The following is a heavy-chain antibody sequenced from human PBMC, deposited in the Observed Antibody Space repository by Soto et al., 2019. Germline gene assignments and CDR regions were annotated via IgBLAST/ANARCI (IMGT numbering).Heavy chain of an antibody. D-gene: IGHD3-10*01. J-gene: IGHJ6*02. CDR2: INHSGST. CDR3: AIPRGGDYYYYGMDV. V-gene: IGHV4-34*01. Sequence: SETMSLTCAVCGGCFCGYDCTWILQHPGKGLEWIGEINHSGSTNYNPSLKSRVTISVDTSKNQFSLKLSSVTAADTAVYYCAIPRGGDYYYYGMDVWGQGTTVTAP. CDR1: GGCFCGYD.